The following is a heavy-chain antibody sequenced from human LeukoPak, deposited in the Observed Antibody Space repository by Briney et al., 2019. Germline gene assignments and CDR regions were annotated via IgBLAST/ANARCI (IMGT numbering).Heavy chain of an antibody. CDR3: AILPGYSSGWYEVNY. J-gene: IGHJ4*02. CDR1: GFTFSSYA. CDR2: ISGSGVST. D-gene: IGHD6-13*01. V-gene: IGHV3-23*01. Sequence: PGGSLRLSCAASGFTFSSYAMSWVRQAPGKGLEWVSGISGSGVSTYYTDSVKGRFTISRDNSRNTLYLQMNSPRAEDTAVYYCAILPGYSSGWYEVNYWGQGTLVTVSS.